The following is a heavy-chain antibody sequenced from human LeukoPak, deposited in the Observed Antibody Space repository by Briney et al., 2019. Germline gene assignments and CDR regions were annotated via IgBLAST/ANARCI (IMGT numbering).Heavy chain of an antibody. CDR2: LKQDGSVK. CDR3: ARGLHCRSTSCYLDN. D-gene: IGHD2-2*01. V-gene: IGHV3-7*01. CDR1: GFTFTKYW. Sequence: GGSLRLSCVASGFTFTKYWMTWVRQAPGKGLEWVANLKQDGSVKFYVDSVKGRFTISRDNAKNSLDLQINSLGAEDTAVYYCARGLHCRSTSCYLDNWSQGTLVTVSS. J-gene: IGHJ4*02.